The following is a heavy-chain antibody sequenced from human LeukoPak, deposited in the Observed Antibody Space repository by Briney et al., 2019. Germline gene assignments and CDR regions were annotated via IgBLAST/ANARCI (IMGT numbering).Heavy chain of an antibody. CDR2: ISYDGSNK. CDR3: TRYTLTRYSGSYYFDY. Sequence: GGSLRLSCAAPGFTFSSYGMHWVRQAPGKGLEWVAVISYDGSNKYYADSVKGRFTISRDNSKNTLYLQMNSLKTEDTAVYYCTRYTLTRYSGSYYFDYWGQGTLVTVSS. D-gene: IGHD1-26*01. CDR1: GFTFSSYG. V-gene: IGHV3-30*03. J-gene: IGHJ4*02.